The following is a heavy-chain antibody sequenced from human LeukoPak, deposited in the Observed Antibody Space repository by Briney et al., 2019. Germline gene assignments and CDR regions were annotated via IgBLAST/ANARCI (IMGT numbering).Heavy chain of an antibody. D-gene: IGHD2-21*01. CDR3: AKANCGGECYYVMAV. V-gene: IGHV3-23*01. J-gene: IGHJ6*02. Sequence: PGGSLRLSCAASGFTFNSYAMTWVRQAPGKGLEWVSGISGSGARTFYADSVKGRFTISRDNSKNTLDLQMNSLRPEDTATYYCAKANCGGECYYVMAVWGQGATVTVSS. CDR1: GFTFNSYA. CDR2: ISGSGART.